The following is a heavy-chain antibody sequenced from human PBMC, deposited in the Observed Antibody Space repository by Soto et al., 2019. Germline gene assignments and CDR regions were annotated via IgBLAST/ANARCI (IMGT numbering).Heavy chain of an antibody. CDR3: ARVSRDPDWFDP. J-gene: IGHJ5*02. V-gene: IGHV4-4*02. CDR2: IYRVGTT. CDR1: GGSMSSGNW. Sequence: QVQLQESGPGLVRPSGTLSLTCAVSGGSMSSGNWWSWVRQPPGKGLEWIGEIYRVGTTNYNPSLKSRVTMSIDKSKNQFSLKLTSVTAADTAVYYCARVSRDPDWFDPWGQGTLVTGSS.